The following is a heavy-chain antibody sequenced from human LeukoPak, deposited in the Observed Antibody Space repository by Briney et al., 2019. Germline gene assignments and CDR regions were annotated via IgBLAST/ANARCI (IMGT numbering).Heavy chain of an antibody. CDR3: ATRGGPYRSGWFDAFHI. CDR2: FDPEDGET. CDR1: GYTLTELS. J-gene: IGHJ3*02. V-gene: IGHV1-24*01. Sequence: ASMKVSCKVSGYTLTELSMHWVRQAPGKGLEWMGGFDPEDGETIYAQKFQGRVTMTEDTSTDTAYMELSSLRSEDTAVYYCATRGGPYRSGWFDAFHIWGQGTMVTVSS. D-gene: IGHD6-19*01.